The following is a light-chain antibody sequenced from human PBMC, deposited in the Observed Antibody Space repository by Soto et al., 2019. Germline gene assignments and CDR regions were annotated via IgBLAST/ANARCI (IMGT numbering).Light chain of an antibody. Sequence: QSVLTQPPSASRTPGQRVTVSCSGSSSNIGSNTVNWYQQLPGTAPKLLIYSNNQRPSGVPDRFSGSKSGTSASLAISGLQSEDEADYYCAAWDDSLNGPLFGGGTKVTVL. CDR2: SNN. CDR1: SSNIGSNT. V-gene: IGLV1-44*01. CDR3: AAWDDSLNGPL. J-gene: IGLJ2*01.